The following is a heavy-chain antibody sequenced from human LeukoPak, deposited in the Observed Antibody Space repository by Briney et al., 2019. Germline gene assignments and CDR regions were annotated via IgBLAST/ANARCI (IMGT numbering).Heavy chain of an antibody. CDR2: ISGSGGSA. CDR1: GFTFSSYA. D-gene: IGHD2-21*01. CDR3: AKFLPTHIVVANYYFDY. J-gene: IGHJ4*02. V-gene: IGHV3-23*01. Sequence: GGSLRLSCAASGFTFSSYAMSWVRQAPGKGLEWVSAISGSGGSAYYADSVKGRFTISRDNSKNTLYLQMNSLRAEDTAVYYCAKFLPTHIVVANYYFDYWGQGTLVTVSP.